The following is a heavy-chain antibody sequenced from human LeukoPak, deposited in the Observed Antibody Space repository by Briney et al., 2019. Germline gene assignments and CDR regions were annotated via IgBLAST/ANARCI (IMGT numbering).Heavy chain of an antibody. CDR3: ARAPEYGWGSYLLY. CDR2: IYTSGRT. CDR1: GGSFSGYY. D-gene: IGHD3-10*01. V-gene: IGHV4-59*10. Sequence: SETLSLTCAVYGGSFSGYYWSWIRQPAGKGLEWIGRIYTSGRTNYNPSLKSRVTISVDTPKSQFSLNLSSVTAADTGVYYCARAPEYGWGSYLLYWGQGIQVTVSS. J-gene: IGHJ4*02.